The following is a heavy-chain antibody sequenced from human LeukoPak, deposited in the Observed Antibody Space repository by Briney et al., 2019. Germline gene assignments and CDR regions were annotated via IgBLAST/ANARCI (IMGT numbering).Heavy chain of an antibody. V-gene: IGHV4-59*01. D-gene: IGHD4-17*01. CDR1: GGSISSYY. CDR2: IYYSGST. J-gene: IGHJ1*01. CDR3: ARSYGARRACAH. Sequence: SETLSLTCTVSGGSISSYYWSWIRQPPGKGLEWIGYIYYSGSTNYNPSLKSRVTISVDTSKNQFSLKLSSVTAADTAVYYCARSYGARRACAHWGQGNLGSVSS.